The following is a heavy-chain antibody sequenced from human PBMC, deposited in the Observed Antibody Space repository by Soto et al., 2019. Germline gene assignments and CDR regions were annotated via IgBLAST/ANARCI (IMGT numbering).Heavy chain of an antibody. CDR3: TTQGFGGLHGLVDV. CDR2: MYNSGST. CDR1: GGSISSYY. D-gene: IGHD3-10*01. J-gene: IGHJ6*02. Sequence: PSETLSLTCTVSGGSISSYYWTWIRQPPGKGLEWIGFMYNSGSTHYNPSLKGRVTISVDTSKNQFSLKLTSVTAADTAVYYCTTQGFGGLHGLVDVWGQGTTVTVSS. V-gene: IGHV4-59*08.